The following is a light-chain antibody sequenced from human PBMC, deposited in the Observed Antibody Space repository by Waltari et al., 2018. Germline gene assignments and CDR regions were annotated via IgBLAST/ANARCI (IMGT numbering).Light chain of an antibody. CDR2: EVS. CDR1: SSDVGGYDI. Sequence: QTDLTQPASVSGSPGQSTTIPCTGTSSDVGGYDIVSGYQQHPGKAPKLIIYEVSERPSGLSNRFSGSKSGNTASLTISGLQAEDEAAYYCCSYAGSRDFWVFGGGTKLTVL. J-gene: IGLJ3*02. CDR3: CSYAGSRDFWV. V-gene: IGLV2-23*02.